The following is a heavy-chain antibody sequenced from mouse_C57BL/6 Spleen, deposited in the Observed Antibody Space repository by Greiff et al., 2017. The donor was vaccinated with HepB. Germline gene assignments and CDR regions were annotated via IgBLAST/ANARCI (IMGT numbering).Heavy chain of an antibody. CDR3: ARDPYYFDY. Sequence: VQLQESGPELVKPGASVKISCKASGYAFSSSWMNWVKQRPGKGLEWIGRIYPGDGDTNYNGKFKGKATLTADKSSSTAYMQLSSLTSEDSAVYFCARDPYYFDYWGQGTTLTVSS. CDR2: IYPGDGDT. CDR1: GYAFSSSW. J-gene: IGHJ2*01. V-gene: IGHV1-82*01.